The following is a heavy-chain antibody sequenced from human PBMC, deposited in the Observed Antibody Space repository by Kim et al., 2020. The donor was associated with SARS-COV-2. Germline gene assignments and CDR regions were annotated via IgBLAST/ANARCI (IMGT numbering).Heavy chain of an antibody. CDR1: GFTFDDYT. J-gene: IGHJ6*02. CDR3: AKDQDGSGSSGMDV. CDR2: ISWDGGST. Sequence: GGSLRLSCAASGFTFDDYTMHWVRQAPGKGLEWVSLISWDGGSTYYADSVKGRFTISRDNSKNSLYLQMNSLRTEDTALYYCAKDQDGSGSSGMDVWGQGTTVTVSS. D-gene: IGHD3-10*01. V-gene: IGHV3-43*01.